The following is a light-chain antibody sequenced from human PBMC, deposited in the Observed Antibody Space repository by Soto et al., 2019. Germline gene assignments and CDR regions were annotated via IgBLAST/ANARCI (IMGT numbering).Light chain of an antibody. CDR2: WAS. CDR1: QSVLYSSNNNNY. V-gene: IGKV4-1*01. Sequence: DAVMTQSPDSLAASLGERVPINCKSSQSVLYSSNNNNYLAWYKQTPGQSHKLLIYWASIRQSGVPDPFSGSGSVTDFTLTISSLQAEDVAVYHCQQYLHTPRTLGQGTKVEIK. J-gene: IGKJ1*01. CDR3: QQYLHTPRT.